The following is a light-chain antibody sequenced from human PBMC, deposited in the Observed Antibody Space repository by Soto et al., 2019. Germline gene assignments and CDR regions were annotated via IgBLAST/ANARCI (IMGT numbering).Light chain of an antibody. CDR1: QSVGSN. CDR3: QQRSSWPLT. CDR2: GSS. Sequence: IQLTNSPATLPVSQGERATLSCRASQSVGSNLAWFQQKPGQAPRLLIYGSSTRATGVPARFSGSGSGADFTLTISNLQSEDFAVHYCQQRSSWPLTFGGGTKVDIK. V-gene: IGKV3-15*01. J-gene: IGKJ4*01.